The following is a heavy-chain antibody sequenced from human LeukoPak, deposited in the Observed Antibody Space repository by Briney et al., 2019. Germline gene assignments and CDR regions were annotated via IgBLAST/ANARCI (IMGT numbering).Heavy chain of an antibody. J-gene: IGHJ6*02. Sequence: EASVKVSCKASGYTFISYGISWVRQAPGQGLEWMGWISAYNGNTNYAQKLQGRVTMTTDTSTSTAYMELRSLRSDDTAVYYCAGGYSYGYYYYYGMDVWGQGTTVTVSS. D-gene: IGHD5-18*01. CDR3: AGGYSYGYYYYYGMDV. V-gene: IGHV1-18*01. CDR1: GYTFISYG. CDR2: ISAYNGNT.